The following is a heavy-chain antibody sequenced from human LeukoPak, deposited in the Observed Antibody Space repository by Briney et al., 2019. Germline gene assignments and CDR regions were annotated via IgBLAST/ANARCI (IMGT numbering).Heavy chain of an antibody. V-gene: IGHV3-30*02. CDR3: ARDLGIFGDYDY. Sequence: PGGSLRLSCTTSGFTFSKFGMHWVRQAPDKGLECLAFIRYDGSNEYSADSVKGRFTISRDNSRNTLFLQMDRLTSEDTAVYYCARDLGIFGDYDYWGQGTLVIVSS. D-gene: IGHD2-15*01. CDR2: IRYDGSNE. J-gene: IGHJ4*02. CDR1: GFTFSKFG.